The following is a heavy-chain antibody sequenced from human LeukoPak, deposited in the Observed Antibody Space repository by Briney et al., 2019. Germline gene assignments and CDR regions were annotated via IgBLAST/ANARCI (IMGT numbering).Heavy chain of an antibody. J-gene: IGHJ6*03. Sequence: SETLSLTCTVSGGSISSYYWGWIRQPAGKGLEWIGRIYTSGNTNYNPSLKSRVTISVDKSKNQFSLKLSSVTAADTAVYYCARVLVGANYYYYYMDVWGKGTTVTVSS. D-gene: IGHD1-26*01. CDR1: GGSISSYY. V-gene: IGHV4-4*07. CDR2: IYTSGNT. CDR3: ARVLVGANYYYYYMDV.